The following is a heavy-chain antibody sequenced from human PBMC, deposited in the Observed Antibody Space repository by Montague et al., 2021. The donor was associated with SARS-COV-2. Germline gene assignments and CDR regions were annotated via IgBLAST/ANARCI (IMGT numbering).Heavy chain of an antibody. V-gene: IGHV4-39*01. D-gene: IGHD2-2*01. CDR1: GGSISSSSYY. Sequence: SETLSLTCTVSGGSISSSSYYWGWIRQPPGKGLEWIGSIYYSRSTYYNPSLKSRVTISVDTSKNQFSLKLSSVTAADTAVYYCARLLLYCSSTSCYEARFDPWGQGTLVTVSP. CDR2: IYYSRST. CDR3: ARLLLYCSSTSCYEARFDP. J-gene: IGHJ5*02.